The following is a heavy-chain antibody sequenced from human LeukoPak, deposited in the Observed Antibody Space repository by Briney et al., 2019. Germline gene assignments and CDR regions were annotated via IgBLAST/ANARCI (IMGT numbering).Heavy chain of an antibody. D-gene: IGHD3-10*01. CDR1: GFSLSTSGVG. CDR2: IYWNDDK. Sequence: SGPTLVNPTQTLTLTCIFSGFSLSTSGVGGGWNRQPPGKALEWLALIYWNDDKRYSPSLKSRLTITKDTSRNQVVLTMTNMDPVDTATYYCAHYAYGSGSYYPSYWGQGTLVTVSS. V-gene: IGHV2-5*01. J-gene: IGHJ4*02. CDR3: AHYAYGSGSYYPSY.